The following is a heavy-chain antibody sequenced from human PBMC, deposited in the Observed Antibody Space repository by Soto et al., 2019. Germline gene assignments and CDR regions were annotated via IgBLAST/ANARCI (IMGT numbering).Heavy chain of an antibody. Sequence: QITLKESGPTLVKPTQTLTLTCTFSGFSLTTRGVGVGWIRQPPGKALECLALIYWDDDKRYSPSLQSRLSITKDTSKSQVSLTMTNVDPVDTAKYYCAHIPNYYQYDWFAPWGQGTLVSVSS. CDR3: AHIPNYYQYDWFAP. J-gene: IGHJ5*02. CDR2: IYWDDDK. CDR1: GFSLTTRGVG. V-gene: IGHV2-5*02. D-gene: IGHD3-16*01.